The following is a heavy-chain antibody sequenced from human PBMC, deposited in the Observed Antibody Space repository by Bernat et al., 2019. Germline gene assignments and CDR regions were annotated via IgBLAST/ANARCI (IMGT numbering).Heavy chain of an antibody. V-gene: IGHV3-23*01. CDR3: AKVTRLWFGEFPYYFDY. D-gene: IGHD3-10*01. Sequence: EVQLLESGGGLVQPGGSLRLSCAASGFTFSSYAMSWVRQAPGKGLEWVSAISGSGGSPYSADSLKGRFTISSDNSKNTLSLQMNSLRAEDTAVYYCAKVTRLWFGEFPYYFDYWGQGTLVTVSS. CDR2: ISGSGGSP. CDR1: GFTFSSYA. J-gene: IGHJ4*02.